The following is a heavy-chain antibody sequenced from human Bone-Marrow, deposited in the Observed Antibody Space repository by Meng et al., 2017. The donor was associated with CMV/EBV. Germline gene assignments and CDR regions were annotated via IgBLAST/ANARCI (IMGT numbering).Heavy chain of an antibody. CDR2: IGWSSGSV. V-gene: IGHV3-9*01. J-gene: IGHJ4*02. CDR1: GFTFDDYT. D-gene: IGHD3-10*01. CDR3: AKDMFGSGSYYLDC. Sequence: GGSLRLSCAASGFTFDDYTMHWVRQAPGKGLEWVSGIGWSSGSVGYADSVKGRFTISRDNAKKSLYLEMNSLRPEDTALYYCAKDMFGSGSYYLDCWGRGTLVTSPQ.